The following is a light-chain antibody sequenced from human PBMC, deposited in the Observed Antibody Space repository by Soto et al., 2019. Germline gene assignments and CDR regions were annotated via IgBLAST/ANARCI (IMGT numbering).Light chain of an antibody. CDR1: QSVSNNY. CDR2: GAS. CDR3: HQYGISPIFP. J-gene: IGKJ3*01. Sequence: IVLAPSPDPLSLSALQSFTLSCTTSQSVSNNYLAWYQQKPGQAPKRLIYGASSRATGIPDRFSGSGSGTDVTLTISRLEAEDFAVYYCHQYGISPIFPFGPGTKVDIK. V-gene: IGKV3-20*01.